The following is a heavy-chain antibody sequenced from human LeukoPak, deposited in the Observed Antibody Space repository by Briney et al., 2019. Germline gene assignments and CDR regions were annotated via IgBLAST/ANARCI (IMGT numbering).Heavy chain of an antibody. D-gene: IGHD3-10*01. CDR3: ARDRRMVRYYFDY. CDR1: GFTFSRYS. Sequence: GGSLRLSCAASGFTFSRYSMNWVRQAPGKGLEWVSSISISGSYIYYADSVKGRFTISRDNAKNSLYLQMNSLRAEDTAVYYCARDRRMVRYYFDYWGQGTLVTVSS. V-gene: IGHV3-21*01. J-gene: IGHJ4*02. CDR2: ISISGSYI.